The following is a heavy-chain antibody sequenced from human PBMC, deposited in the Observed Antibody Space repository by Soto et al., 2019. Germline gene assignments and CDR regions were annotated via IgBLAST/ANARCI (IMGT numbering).Heavy chain of an antibody. CDR2: ISSSSSYI. CDR1: GFTFSSYS. Sequence: EVQLVESGGGLVQPGGSLRLSCAASGFTFSSYSMNWVRQAPGKGLEWVSSISSSSSYIYYADSVKGRFTISRDNAKNSLYLQMNSLRAEDTAVYYCARERLREGVVVAASYWGQGTLVTVSS. D-gene: IGHD2-15*01. CDR3: ARERLREGVVVAASY. V-gene: IGHV3-21*01. J-gene: IGHJ4*02.